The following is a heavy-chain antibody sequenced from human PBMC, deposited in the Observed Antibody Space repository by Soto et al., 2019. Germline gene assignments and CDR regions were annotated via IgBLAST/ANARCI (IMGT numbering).Heavy chain of an antibody. Sequence: QVQLVESGGGVVQPGRSLRLSCAASGFTFSSYGMHWVRQAPGKGLEWVAVIWYDGSNKYYADSVKGRFTISRDNSKNTLYLQMNSLRAEDTAVYYCARVLYYDILTGHYNGMDVWGQGTTVTVSS. V-gene: IGHV3-33*01. D-gene: IGHD3-9*01. CDR2: IWYDGSNK. CDR3: ARVLYYDILTGHYNGMDV. CDR1: GFTFSSYG. J-gene: IGHJ6*02.